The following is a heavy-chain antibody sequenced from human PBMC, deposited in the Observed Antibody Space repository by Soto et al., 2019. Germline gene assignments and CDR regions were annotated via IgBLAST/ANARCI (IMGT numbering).Heavy chain of an antibody. CDR1: GGSVSSGSYY. D-gene: IGHD5-18*01. V-gene: IGHV4-61*01. Sequence: QVQLQELGPGLVKPSETLSLTCTVSGGSVSSGSYYWTWIRQPPGKGLEWIGCLYNSGSTNYNPALKSRAPXSXDXXKNQFSLRLSSVTAADTAVYYCARDNGYSYGYFDYWGQGTLVTVSS. CDR2: LYNSGST. CDR3: ARDNGYSYGYFDY. J-gene: IGHJ4*02.